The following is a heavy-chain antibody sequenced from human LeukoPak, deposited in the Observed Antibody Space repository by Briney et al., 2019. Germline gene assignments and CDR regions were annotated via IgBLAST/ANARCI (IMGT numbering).Heavy chain of an antibody. CDR2: ISGSGGTT. CDR1: GFSFSSYA. J-gene: IGHJ5*02. CDR3: ARGYYYGSGSSIILNWFDP. V-gene: IGHV3-23*01. Sequence: GGPLRLSSAASGFSFSSYAMSWVRQAPGKGLEWVSVISGSGGTTYYPDSVKGRFTISRDNSKNTLDLQMNSLRADDTAVYYCARGYYYGSGSSIILNWFDPWGQGTLVTVSS. D-gene: IGHD3-10*01.